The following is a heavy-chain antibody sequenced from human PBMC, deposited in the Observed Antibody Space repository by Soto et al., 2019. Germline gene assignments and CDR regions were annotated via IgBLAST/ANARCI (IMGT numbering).Heavy chain of an antibody. CDR3: EKNGQPPYYYYGMDV. CDR2: ISGYNGDT. V-gene: IGHV1-18*01. CDR1: GYTFSRYG. Sequence: QGQLVQSGPEVKKPGASVKVSCKASGYTFSRYGISWVRQAPGQGLEWMGWISGYNGDTKYAQKVQGRVTMTIDTSTYTAYMELRSLTSDDTAIYYCEKNGQPPYYYYGMDVWGQGTTVTVSS. J-gene: IGHJ6*02. D-gene: IGHD2-8*01.